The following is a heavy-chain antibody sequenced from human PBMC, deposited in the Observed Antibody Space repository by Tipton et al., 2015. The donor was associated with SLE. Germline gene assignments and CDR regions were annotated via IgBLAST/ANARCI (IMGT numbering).Heavy chain of an antibody. D-gene: IGHD2-21*02. V-gene: IGHV4-34*01. Sequence: GLVKPSETLSLTCAVYGGSISGYYWSWIRQPPGKGLECIGEINHSGSTNYNPSLKSRVSMSVDTSKNQFSLKLSSVTAADTALYYCARDLWTGDFGRFDPWGHGTLVTVSS. CDR3: ARDLWTGDFGRFDP. CDR2: INHSGST. CDR1: GGSISGYY. J-gene: IGHJ5*02.